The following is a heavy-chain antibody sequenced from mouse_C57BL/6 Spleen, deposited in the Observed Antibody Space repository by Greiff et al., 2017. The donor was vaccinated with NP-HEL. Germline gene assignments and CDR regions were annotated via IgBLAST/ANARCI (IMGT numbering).Heavy chain of an antibody. CDR3: TRGDYYAMDD. J-gene: IGHJ4*01. CDR1: GYTFTDYE. CDR2: IDPETGGT. Sequence: QVHVKQSGAELVRPGASVTLSCKASGYTFTDYEMHWVKQTPVHGLEWIGAIDPETGGTAYNQKFKGKAILTADKSSSTAYMELRSLTSEDSAVYYCTRGDYYAMDDWGQGTSVTVSS. V-gene: IGHV1-15*01.